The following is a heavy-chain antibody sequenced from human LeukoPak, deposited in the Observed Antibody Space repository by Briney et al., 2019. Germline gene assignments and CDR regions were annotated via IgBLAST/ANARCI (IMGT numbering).Heavy chain of an antibody. V-gene: IGHV1-2*02. J-gene: IGHJ4*02. CDR1: GYTFTGYY. CDR3: ARAEYYDSCGYLDY. CDR2: INPNSGGT. Sequence: ASVKVSCKASGYTFTGYYMHWVRQAPGQGLEWMGWINPNSGGTNYAQKFQGRVTMTRDTSISTAYMELSRLRSDDTAVYYCARAEYYDSCGYLDYWGQGTLVTVSS. D-gene: IGHD3-22*01.